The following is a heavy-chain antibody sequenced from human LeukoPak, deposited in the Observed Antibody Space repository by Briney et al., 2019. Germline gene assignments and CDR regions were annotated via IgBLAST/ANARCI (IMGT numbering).Heavy chain of an antibody. D-gene: IGHD3-10*01. CDR3: ARDSGTTGEVKFDP. V-gene: IGHV4-59*02. J-gene: IGHJ5*02. CDR1: GGSVSNSY. Sequence: SETLSLTCTVSGGSVSNSYWSWIRQPPGKGLEWIGYIFYTGTTNYNPSLKSRVTMSVDTSKNQFSLRLISVTAADTAVYYCARDSGTTGEVKFDPWGQGSLVTVSS. CDR2: IFYTGTT.